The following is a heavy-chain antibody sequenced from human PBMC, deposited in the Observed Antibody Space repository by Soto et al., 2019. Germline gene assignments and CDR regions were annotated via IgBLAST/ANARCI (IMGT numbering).Heavy chain of an antibody. Sequence: QSGGSLRLSCVASGFTFNAYTMGWVRQAPGRGLEWVSVISAGGENTYSADSVRGRFAISRDNSMNTVYLQMDTLRAEDTAVYYCAKEWNYYGSGKIRQSYGMDVWGQGTTVTVSS. V-gene: IGHV3-23*01. CDR3: AKEWNYYGSGKIRQSYGMDV. CDR2: ISAGGENT. D-gene: IGHD3-10*01. J-gene: IGHJ6*02. CDR1: GFTFNAYT.